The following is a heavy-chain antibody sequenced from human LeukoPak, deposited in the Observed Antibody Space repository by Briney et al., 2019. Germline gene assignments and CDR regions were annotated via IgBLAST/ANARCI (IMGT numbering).Heavy chain of an antibody. V-gene: IGHV3-23*01. D-gene: IGHD2-15*01. Sequence: GGSLRLSCAPSGFTFSSYAMSWVRQAPGKGLEWVSAISGSGGNTYYADSVKGRFTIARDNSKTTLHLQMNSLRDEDTALYYCARQLGYCSGGTCYFDSWGQGTLVTVSS. CDR1: GFTFSSYA. CDR3: ARQLGYCSGGTCYFDS. CDR2: ISGSGGNT. J-gene: IGHJ4*02.